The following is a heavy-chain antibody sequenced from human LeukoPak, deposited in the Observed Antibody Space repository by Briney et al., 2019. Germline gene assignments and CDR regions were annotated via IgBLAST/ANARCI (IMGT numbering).Heavy chain of an antibody. J-gene: IGHJ6*02. CDR2: TVSEIDGGTT. CDR3: TTDEDWNYARKDV. V-gene: IGHV3-15*04. D-gene: IGHD1-7*01. CDR1: GFTFNYAW. Sequence: GGSLRLSCAASGFTFNYAWMSWVRQVPGKGLEWVGQTVSEIDGGTTDYAASVKGRFTISRDDSKSTLYLQMNSLKIEDTAVYYCTTDEDWNYARKDVWGQGATVIASS.